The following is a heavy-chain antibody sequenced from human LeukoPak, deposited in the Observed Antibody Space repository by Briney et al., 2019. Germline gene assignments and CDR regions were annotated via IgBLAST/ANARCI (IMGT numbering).Heavy chain of an antibody. J-gene: IGHJ5*02. CDR3: ATHYYDSSGYQFDP. Sequence: ASVKVSYKASGYTFTGYYMHWVRQAPGQGLEWMGWINPNSGGTNYAQKFQGRVTMTRDTSISTAYMELSRLRSDDTAVYYCATHYYDSSGYQFDPWGQGTLVTVSS. V-gene: IGHV1-2*02. D-gene: IGHD3-22*01. CDR2: INPNSGGT. CDR1: GYTFTGYY.